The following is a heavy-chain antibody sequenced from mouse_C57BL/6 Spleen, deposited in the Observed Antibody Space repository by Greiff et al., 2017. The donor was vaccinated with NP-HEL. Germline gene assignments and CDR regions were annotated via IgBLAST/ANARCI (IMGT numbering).Heavy chain of an antibody. CDR3: ARVDGNYPVDY. Sequence: EVQLVESGGGLVKPGGSLKLSCAASGFTFSSYAMSWVRQTPEKRLEWVATISDGGSYTYYPDNVKGRFTISRDNAKNNLYLQMSHLKSEDTAMYYCARVDGNYPVDYWGQGTTLTVSS. CDR2: ISDGGSYT. D-gene: IGHD2-1*01. CDR1: GFTFSSYA. V-gene: IGHV5-4*01. J-gene: IGHJ2*01.